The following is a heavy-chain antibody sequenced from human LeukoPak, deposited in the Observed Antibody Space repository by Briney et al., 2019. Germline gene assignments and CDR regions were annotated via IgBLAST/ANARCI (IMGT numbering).Heavy chain of an antibody. V-gene: IGHV3-21*01. CDR2: ISSSSSYI. D-gene: IGHD6-13*01. J-gene: IGHJ4*02. CDR1: GFTFSSYS. CDR3: ARDQSAGIAAADPDY. Sequence: PGGSLRLSCAASGFTFSSYSMNWVRQAPGKGLEWVSSISSSSSYIYYADSVKGRFTISRDNAKNSLYLQMNSLRAEDTAVYYCARDQSAGIAAADPDYWGQGTLVTVSS.